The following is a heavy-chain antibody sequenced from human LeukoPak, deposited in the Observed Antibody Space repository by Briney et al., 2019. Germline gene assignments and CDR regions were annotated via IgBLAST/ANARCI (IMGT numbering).Heavy chain of an antibody. V-gene: IGHV3-73*01. CDR3: TRQLGELLSGTLFYYYLDV. J-gene: IGHJ6*03. CDR2: IRSEANTYAT. Sequence: GGSLRLSCAASGFTFSNAWMSWVRQAPGKGLEWLGHIRSEANTYATTYAASVKGRFTISRDDSKNTAYLQMNRLKTEDTAVYYCTRQLGELLSGTLFYYYLDVWGKGTTVTVSS. D-gene: IGHD3-10*01. CDR1: GFTFSNAW.